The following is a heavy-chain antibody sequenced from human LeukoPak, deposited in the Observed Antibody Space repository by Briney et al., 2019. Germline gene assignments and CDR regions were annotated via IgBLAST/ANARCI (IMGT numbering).Heavy chain of an antibody. CDR3: ASDFWSGYYSD. Sequence: GASVKVSCKVSGYTFTDYYMHWVQQAPGKGLEWMGLVDPEDGETIYAEKFQGRVTKTADTSTDTAYMELSSLRSEDTAVYYCASDFWSGYYSDWGQGTLVTVSS. J-gene: IGHJ4*02. V-gene: IGHV1-69-2*01. CDR1: GYTFTDYY. D-gene: IGHD3-3*01. CDR2: VDPEDGET.